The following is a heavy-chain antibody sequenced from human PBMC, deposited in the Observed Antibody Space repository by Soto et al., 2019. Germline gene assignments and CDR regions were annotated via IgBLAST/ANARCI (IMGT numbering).Heavy chain of an antibody. CDR1: GFSLSNPRTG. Sequence: QVTLEESGPVLVKPTETLTLTCTVSGFSLSNPRTGVSWIRQPPGKALEWLAHIFSNDEKSYSTSLKSRLTIPTDTSKSQVVLTMTNMDPVDTATYFCARSPSTTLNYYGMDVWGQGTTVTVSS. J-gene: IGHJ6*02. D-gene: IGHD5-12*01. CDR3: ARSPSTTLNYYGMDV. V-gene: IGHV2-26*01. CDR2: IFSNDEK.